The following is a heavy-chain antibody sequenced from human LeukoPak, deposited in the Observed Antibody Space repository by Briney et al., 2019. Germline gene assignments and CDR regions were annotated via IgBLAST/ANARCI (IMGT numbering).Heavy chain of an antibody. CDR1: GGSISSYY. Sequence: SETLSLTCTVSGGSISSYYWSWIRQPAGKGLEWIGRIYTSGSTNYNPSLKSRVTMSVDTSKNQFSLKLSSVTAADTAVYYCARGTFLAYCGGDCYSHYFDYWGQGTLVTVSS. D-gene: IGHD2-21*02. V-gene: IGHV4-4*07. CDR3: ARGTFLAYCGGDCYSHYFDY. J-gene: IGHJ4*02. CDR2: IYTSGST.